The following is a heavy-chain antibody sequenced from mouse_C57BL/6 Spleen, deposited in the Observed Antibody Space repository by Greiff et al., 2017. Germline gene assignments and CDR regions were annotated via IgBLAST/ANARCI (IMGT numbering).Heavy chain of an antibody. Sequence: VQLKQSGAELVRPGASVKLSCTASGFNIKDDYMHWVKQRPEQGLEWIGWIDPENGDTEYASKFQGKATITADTSSKTAYLQLSSLTSEDTAVYYCTRSYYYGSSPWFGYWGQGTLVTVSA. D-gene: IGHD1-1*01. CDR3: TRSYYYGSSPWFGY. V-gene: IGHV14-4*01. J-gene: IGHJ3*01. CDR1: GFNIKDDY. CDR2: IDPENGDT.